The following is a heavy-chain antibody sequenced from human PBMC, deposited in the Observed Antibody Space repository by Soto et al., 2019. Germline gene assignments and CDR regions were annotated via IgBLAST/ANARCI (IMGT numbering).Heavy chain of an antibody. CDR2: IIPIFGTA. D-gene: IGHD5-18*01. Sequence: ASVKVSCKASGGTFSSYAISWVRQAPGQGLEWMGGIIPIFGTANYAQKFQGRVTITADESTSTAYMELSSLRSEDTAVYYCAREARLAYSYGPGHDAFDIWGQGTMVTVSS. J-gene: IGHJ3*02. CDR3: AREARLAYSYGPGHDAFDI. V-gene: IGHV1-69*13. CDR1: GGTFSSYA.